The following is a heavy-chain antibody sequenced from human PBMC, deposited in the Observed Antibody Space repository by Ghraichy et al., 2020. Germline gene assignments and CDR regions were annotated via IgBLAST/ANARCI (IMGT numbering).Heavy chain of an antibody. CDR3: ARRKDDYLFASLDY. J-gene: IGHJ4*02. V-gene: IGHV1-69*13. Sequence: SVKVSCKASGGTFSSYAISWVRQAPGQGLEWMGGIIPIFGTANYAQKFQGRVTITADESTSTAYMELSSLRSEDTAVYYCARRKDDYLFASLDYWGQGTLVTVSS. D-gene: IGHD5-24*01. CDR2: IIPIFGTA. CDR1: GGTFSSYA.